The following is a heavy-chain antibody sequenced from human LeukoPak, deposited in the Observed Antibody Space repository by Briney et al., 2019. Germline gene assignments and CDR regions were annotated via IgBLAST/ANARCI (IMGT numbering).Heavy chain of an antibody. Sequence: ASVKVSCKASGYTFTSYAMHWVRQAPGQRLEWMGWINAGNGNTKYSQKFQGRVTITRDTSASTAYMELSSLRSEDTAVYYCARDGCSSTSCAYNWFDPWGQGTLVTVSS. CDR2: INAGNGNT. CDR1: GYTFTSYA. D-gene: IGHD2-2*01. CDR3: ARDGCSSTSCAYNWFDP. J-gene: IGHJ5*02. V-gene: IGHV1-3*01.